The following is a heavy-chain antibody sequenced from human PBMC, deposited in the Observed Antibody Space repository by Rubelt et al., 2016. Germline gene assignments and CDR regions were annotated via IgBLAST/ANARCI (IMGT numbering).Heavy chain of an antibody. D-gene: IGHD7-27*01. CDR3: ARDSNWGFDY. V-gene: IGHV3-48*04. J-gene: IGHJ4*02. CDR1: GFPFSTYS. CDR2: IGSTI. Sequence: EVQLVESGGGLVQPGGSLRLSCAASGFPFSTYSMNWVRQAPGKGLEWVSHIGSTIDYVDSVKGRFTISRDNAKNSVFMEMSSLRAEASAVYYCARDSNWGFDYWGQGIQVTVSS.